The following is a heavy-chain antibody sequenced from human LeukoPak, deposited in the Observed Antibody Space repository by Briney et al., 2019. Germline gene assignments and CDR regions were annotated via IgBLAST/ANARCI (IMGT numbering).Heavy chain of an antibody. J-gene: IGHJ6*03. CDR1: GFSFSTYA. CDR3: AKDSGGTYFYYYYYMDV. D-gene: IGHD1-26*01. CDR2: SSAGGATI. V-gene: IGHV3-23*01. Sequence: GGSLRLSCAASGFSFSTYAMSWVRQAPGKGLEWVSASSAGGATIYYADSVKGRSTVSRDNSKNTLYLHMNSLRAEDTAIYYCAKDSGGTYFYYYYYMDVWGKGTTVTVSS.